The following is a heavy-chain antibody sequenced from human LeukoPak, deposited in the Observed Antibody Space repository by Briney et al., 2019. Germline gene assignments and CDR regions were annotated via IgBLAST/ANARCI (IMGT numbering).Heavy chain of an antibody. CDR1: GFTFSSYW. D-gene: IGHD5-24*01. Sequence: GGSLRLSCAASGFTFSSYWMSWVRQAPGKGLEWVANIKQDGSERYYVDSVKGRFTISRDNAKNSLYLQMNSLRAEDTAVYYCARCGRSRGDGYNRALDYWGQGTLVTVSS. CDR2: IKQDGSER. J-gene: IGHJ4*02. V-gene: IGHV3-7*01. CDR3: ARCGRSRGDGYNRALDY.